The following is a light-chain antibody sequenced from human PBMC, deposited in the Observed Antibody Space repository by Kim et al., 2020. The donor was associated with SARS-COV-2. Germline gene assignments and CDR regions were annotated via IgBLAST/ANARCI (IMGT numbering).Light chain of an antibody. CDR2: GVS. J-gene: IGKJ4*01. CDR3: QQYNNGPLT. Sequence: VSPGDRATLSCRASQSVSSNLAWYQQKPGQAPRLLIYGVSTRATGIPARFSGSGSGTEFTLTISSLQSEDFAVYYCQQYNNGPLTFGGGTKVEIK. V-gene: IGKV3-15*01. CDR1: QSVSSN.